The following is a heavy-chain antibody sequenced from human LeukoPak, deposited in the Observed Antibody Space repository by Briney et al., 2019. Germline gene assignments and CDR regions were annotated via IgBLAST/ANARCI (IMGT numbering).Heavy chain of an antibody. CDR2: IIPIFGTA. J-gene: IGHJ6*03. V-gene: IGHV1-69*01. Sequence: GASVKVSCKAPGGTFSSYAISWVRQAPGQGLEWMGGIIPIFGTANYAQKFQGRVTITADESTSTAYMELSSLRSEDTAVYYCAIIEGGMATKTGYYYYYMDVWGKGTTVTVSS. CDR1: GGTFSSYA. D-gene: IGHD5-24*01. CDR3: AIIEGGMATKTGYYYYYMDV.